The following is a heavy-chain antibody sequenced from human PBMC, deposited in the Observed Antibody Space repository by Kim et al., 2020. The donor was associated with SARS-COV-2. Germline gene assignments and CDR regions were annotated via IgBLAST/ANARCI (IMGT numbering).Heavy chain of an antibody. D-gene: IGHD6-19*01. J-gene: IGHJ6*01. CDR2: IRNKANSYAT. V-gene: IGHV3-73*01. CDR1: GFIFSDFS. CDR3: TRHPPRTVPGHHYGM. Sequence: GGSLRLSCAVSGFIFSDFSMHWVRQASGKGLEWVGRIRNKANSYATSYAASVRGRLTISRDESKSTAYLQMNSLKTEDTAVYYCTRHPPRTVPGHHYGM.